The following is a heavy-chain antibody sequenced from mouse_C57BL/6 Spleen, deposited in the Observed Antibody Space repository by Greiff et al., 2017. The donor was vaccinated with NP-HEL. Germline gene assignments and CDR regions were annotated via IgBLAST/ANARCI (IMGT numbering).Heavy chain of an antibody. J-gene: IGHJ3*01. Sequence: EVQLQQSGAELVRPGASVKLSCTASGFNIKDYYMHWVKQRPEQGLEWIGRIDPEDGDTEYAPKYQGKATMTADTSSNTAYLQLSSLTSEDTAVYYCTLDYDYDVAWFAYWGQGTLVTVSA. V-gene: IGHV14-1*01. CDR1: GFNIKDYY. D-gene: IGHD2-4*01. CDR2: IDPEDGDT. CDR3: TLDYDYDVAWFAY.